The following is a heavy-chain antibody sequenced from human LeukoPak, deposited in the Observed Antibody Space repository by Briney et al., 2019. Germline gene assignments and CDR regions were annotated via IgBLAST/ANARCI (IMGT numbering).Heavy chain of an antibody. J-gene: IGHJ3*02. CDR1: GFTFSSYA. D-gene: IGHD3-22*01. CDR2: ISYDGSNK. V-gene: IGHV3-30-3*01. Sequence: QPGGSLRLSCAASGFTFSSYAMHWVSQAPGKGLEWVAVISYDGSNKYYADSVKGRFTISRDNSKNTLYLQMNSLRAEDTAVYYCASQYYYDSSGYHRAFDIWGQGTMVTVSS. CDR3: ASQYYYDSSGYHRAFDI.